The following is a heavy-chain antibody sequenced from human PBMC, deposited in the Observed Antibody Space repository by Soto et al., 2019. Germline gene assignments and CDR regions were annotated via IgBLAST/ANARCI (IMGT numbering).Heavy chain of an antibody. D-gene: IGHD5-12*01. V-gene: IGHV3-30*18. CDR1: GFTFSSYG. J-gene: IGHJ4*02. Sequence: GGSLRLSCAASGFTFSSYGMHWVRQAPGKGLEWVAVISYDGSNKYYADSVKGRFTISRDNSKNTLYLQMNSLRAEGTAVYYCAKGALSGYYYFDYWGQGTLVTVSS. CDR2: ISYDGSNK. CDR3: AKGALSGYYYFDY.